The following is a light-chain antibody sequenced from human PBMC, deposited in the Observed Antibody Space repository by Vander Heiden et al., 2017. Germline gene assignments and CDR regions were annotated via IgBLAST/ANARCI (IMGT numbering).Light chain of an antibody. CDR2: CNT. J-gene: IGLJ2*01. Sequence: QSVLTQPPSVSGAPGQRIIISCTGRSSNIGAGYGVHWYQQLPGTAPKLLIYCNTNRPSGVPDRFSGSKSGTSASLAITGLQAEDEADYYCQSYDSSLSVVFGGGTKLTVL. CDR3: QSYDSSLSVV. CDR1: SSNIGAGYG. V-gene: IGLV1-40*01.